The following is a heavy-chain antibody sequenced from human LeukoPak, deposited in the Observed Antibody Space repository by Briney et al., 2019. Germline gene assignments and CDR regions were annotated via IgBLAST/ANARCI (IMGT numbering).Heavy chain of an antibody. D-gene: IGHD2-8*01. J-gene: IGHJ4*02. Sequence: ASVKVSCKASGYTFTGYYSHWVRQAPGQGREWMGCIKPNSGGAYYAQNFQDRVTMTRDTSISTAYMELSRLRSDDTAVYYCARVWPCSNGVCPDVFEYWGQGTLVTVSS. CDR2: IKPNSGGA. V-gene: IGHV1-2*02. CDR1: GYTFTGYY. CDR3: ARVWPCSNGVCPDVFEY.